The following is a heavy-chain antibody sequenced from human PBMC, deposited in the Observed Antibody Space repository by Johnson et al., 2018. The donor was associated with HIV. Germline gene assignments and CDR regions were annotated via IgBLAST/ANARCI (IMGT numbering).Heavy chain of an antibody. CDR2: ISYDGSNK. CDR1: GFIFSSYV. CDR3: AMPYYFDSGVYQ. V-gene: IGHV3-30*14. J-gene: IGHJ3*01. D-gene: IGHD3-22*01. Sequence: QVQVVESGGGVVQPGRSLRLSCAASGFIFSSYVMHWVRQAPGKGLEWVAVISYDGSNKYYADSVRGRFTISRDNSKNTLYLQMGSLRVEDMGIYYCAMPYYFDSGVYQWGQGTMVTVSS.